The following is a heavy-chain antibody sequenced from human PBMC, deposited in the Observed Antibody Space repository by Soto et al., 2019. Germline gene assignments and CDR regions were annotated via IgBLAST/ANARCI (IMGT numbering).Heavy chain of an antibody. CDR2: IDPGSGHA. D-gene: IGHD2-8*01. CDR1: GYTLTNYA. J-gene: IGHJ4*02. Sequence: QVHLVQSGAEVKKPGASVRVSCKPSGYTLTNYAIPWVRQAAGQRLEWLGWIDPGSGHATYSQKFQGRTTLSRDYSASTFYLDLSSLTSDDTAVYFCTRDLNGGNPFDYWGQGTLVTVSS. CDR3: TRDLNGGNPFDY. V-gene: IGHV1-3*01.